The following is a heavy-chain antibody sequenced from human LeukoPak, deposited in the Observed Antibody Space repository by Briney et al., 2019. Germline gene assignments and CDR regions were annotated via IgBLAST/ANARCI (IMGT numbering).Heavy chain of an antibody. J-gene: IGHJ4*02. CDR1: GYTFTVYN. Sequence: ASVTLSLTPSGYTFTVYNMHWVRQAPGQGLEWMGWINPNSGGTNYAQKFQGRVTMTRDTSISTAYMELSRLRSDDTAVYYCARVAYYDSRVYYLFDYWGQGTLVTVSS. D-gene: IGHD3-22*01. V-gene: IGHV1-2*02. CDR2: INPNSGGT. CDR3: ARVAYYDSRVYYLFDY.